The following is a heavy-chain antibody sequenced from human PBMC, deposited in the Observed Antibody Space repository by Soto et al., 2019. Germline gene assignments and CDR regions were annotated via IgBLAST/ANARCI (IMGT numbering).Heavy chain of an antibody. J-gene: IGHJ5*02. V-gene: IGHV4-30-2*01. Sequence: SETLSLTCAVSGGSISSGGYSWSWIRQPPGKGLEWIGYIYHSGSTFYNPSLKSLVSISVDSSKNQFSLKLSSVTAADTAVYYCARGTSYNWNYYDWFDPWGQGTLVTVSS. CDR1: GGSISSGGYS. CDR3: ARGTSYNWNYYDWFDP. D-gene: IGHD1-7*01. CDR2: IYHSGST.